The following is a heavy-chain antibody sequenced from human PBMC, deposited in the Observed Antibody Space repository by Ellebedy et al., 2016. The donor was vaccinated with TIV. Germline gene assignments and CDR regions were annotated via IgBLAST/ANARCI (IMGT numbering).Heavy chain of an antibody. CDR1: GFTFSYYS. CDR3: TRGSSSRGYFDS. V-gene: IGHV3-30*09. J-gene: IGHJ4*02. Sequence: GESLKISXVASGFTFSYYSMHWVRQAPGKGLEWVAVISHDGSNKYHAESVKGRFAISRDDSKNTLYLQMNTLRTEDTAVYFCTRGSSSRGYFDSWGQGTLVTVSS. CDR2: ISHDGSNK. D-gene: IGHD6-13*01.